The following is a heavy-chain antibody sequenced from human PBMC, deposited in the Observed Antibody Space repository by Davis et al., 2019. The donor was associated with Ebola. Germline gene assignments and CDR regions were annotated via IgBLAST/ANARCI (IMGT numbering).Heavy chain of an antibody. CDR2: IYYSGST. V-gene: IGHV4-59*08. CDR1: GGSISSYY. CDR3: ARRGRARGMDV. Sequence: MPSETLSLTCTVSGGSISSYYWSWIRQPPGKGLEWIGYIYYSGSTNYNPSLMSRVTISVDTSKNQFSLKLSSVTAADTAVYYCARRGRARGMDVWGQGTTVTVSS. J-gene: IGHJ6*02.